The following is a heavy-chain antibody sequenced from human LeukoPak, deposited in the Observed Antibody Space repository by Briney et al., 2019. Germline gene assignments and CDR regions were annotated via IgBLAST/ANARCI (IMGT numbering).Heavy chain of an antibody. CDR2: IFYTGST. J-gene: IGHJ4*02. Sequence: SETLSLTCTVSGGSIRSSSYYWGWIRQPPGKGLEWIGNIFYTGSTYYNPSLKSRVTMSVDTSKNQFSLKLSSVTAADTAVYYCARQVTVGSFFDYWGQGTLVTVSS. V-gene: IGHV4-39*01. CDR3: ARQVTVGSFFDY. CDR1: GGSIRSSSYY. D-gene: IGHD2-21*02.